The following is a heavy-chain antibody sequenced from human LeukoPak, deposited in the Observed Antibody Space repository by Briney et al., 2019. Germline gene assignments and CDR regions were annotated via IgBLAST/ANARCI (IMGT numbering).Heavy chain of an antibody. CDR3: ARAAAGTLLDY. CDR1: GFTFSSYT. D-gene: IGHD6-13*01. Sequence: LRLSCATSGFTFSSYTKHWVRQAPGKGLEGVAVISYDGSNKYYADSVKGRFTISRDNSKNTLYLQMNSLRAEDTAVYYCARAAAGTLLDYWGQEPWSPSPQ. V-gene: IGHV3-30*04. J-gene: IGHJ4*01. CDR2: ISYDGSNK.